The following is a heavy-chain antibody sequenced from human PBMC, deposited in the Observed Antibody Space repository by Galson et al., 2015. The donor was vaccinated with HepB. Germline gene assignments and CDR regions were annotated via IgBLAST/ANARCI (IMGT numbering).Heavy chain of an antibody. CDR2: IRSKANSYAT. Sequence: SLRLSCAASGFTISDYYMEWVRQAPGKGLEWVGRIRSKANSYATAYAASVKGRFTISRDDSKNTAYLQMNSLKTEDTAVYYCTRLTNLIDYWGQGTLVTVSS. J-gene: IGHJ4*02. CDR1: GFTISDYY. CDR3: TRLTNLIDY. V-gene: IGHV3-73*01.